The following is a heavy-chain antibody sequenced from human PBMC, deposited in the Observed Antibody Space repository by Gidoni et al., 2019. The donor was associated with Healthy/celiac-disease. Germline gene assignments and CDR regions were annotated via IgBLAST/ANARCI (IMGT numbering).Heavy chain of an antibody. J-gene: IGHJ4*02. CDR2: ISYDGSNK. CDR3: ASEEYY. CDR1: GFTFSSYA. V-gene: IGHV3-30-3*01. Sequence: VQLVESGGGLVQPGGSLILSCAASGFTFSSYAMHWVRQAPGKGLEWVAVISYDGSNKYYADSVKGRFTISRDNSKNTLYLQMNSLRAEDTAVYYCASEEYYWGQGTLVTVSS.